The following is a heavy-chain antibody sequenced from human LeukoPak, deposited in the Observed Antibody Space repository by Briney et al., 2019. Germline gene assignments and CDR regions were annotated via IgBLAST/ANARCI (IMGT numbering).Heavy chain of an antibody. D-gene: IGHD1-14*01. V-gene: IGHV3-30-3*01. CDR3: ARDNWRDHLADALDI. J-gene: IGHJ3*02. Sequence: GGSLRLSCAASGFTFSSYAMHWVRQAPGKGLDWVASISYDGSNKYYADSVKGRFTISRDSSKNTLYLQMNSLGAEDTALYYCARDNWRDHLADALDIWGQGTMVTVSS. CDR1: GFTFSSYA. CDR2: ISYDGSNK.